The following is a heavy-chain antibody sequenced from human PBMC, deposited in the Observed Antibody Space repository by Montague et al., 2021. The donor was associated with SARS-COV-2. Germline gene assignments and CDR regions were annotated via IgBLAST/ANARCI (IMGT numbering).Heavy chain of an antibody. J-gene: IGHJ4*02. V-gene: IGHV3-9*01. D-gene: IGHD5-12*01. Sequence: SLRLSCAASGFIVGDYAMHWVRQRPGKGLEWVSSIRWDRGDRSYAASVKGRFSISRDDAKNSLYLQMDSLRPEDTALYYCGKASASNARWMQSPIDYWGQGIPVIVSS. CDR1: GFIVGDYA. CDR2: IRWDRGDR. CDR3: GKASASNARWMQSPIDY.